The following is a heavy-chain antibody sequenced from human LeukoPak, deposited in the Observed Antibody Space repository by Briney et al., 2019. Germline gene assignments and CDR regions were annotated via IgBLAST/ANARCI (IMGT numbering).Heavy chain of an antibody. CDR3: ASYGSRSYHFFDY. Sequence: SETLSLTCTVSGYSISSGYYWGWIRQPPGKGLEWIGSISYGGNTYYNPSLKSRVTISIDTSKNQFSLKLYSVTAADTAVYYCASYGSRSYHFFDYWGQGTLVTVSS. J-gene: IGHJ4*01. CDR2: ISYGGNT. CDR1: GYSISSGYY. D-gene: IGHD3-10*01. V-gene: IGHV4-38-2*02.